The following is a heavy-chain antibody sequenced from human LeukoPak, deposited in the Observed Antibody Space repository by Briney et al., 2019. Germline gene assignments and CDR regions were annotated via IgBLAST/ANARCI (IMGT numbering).Heavy chain of an antibody. Sequence: PGGSLRLSCAASGFTFSSYAMSWVRQAPGKGLEWVSATSGSGGSTYYADSVKGRFTISRDNSKNTLYLQMNSLRAEDTAVYYCAKAPRIAVAGTDWGQGTLVTVSS. J-gene: IGHJ4*02. V-gene: IGHV3-23*01. D-gene: IGHD6-19*01. CDR3: AKAPRIAVAGTD. CDR1: GFTFSSYA. CDR2: TSGSGGST.